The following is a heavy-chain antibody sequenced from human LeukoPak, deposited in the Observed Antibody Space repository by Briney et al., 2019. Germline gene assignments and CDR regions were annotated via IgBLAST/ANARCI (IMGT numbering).Heavy chain of an antibody. V-gene: IGHV3-66*01. Sequence: GGSLRLSCLASGFPVSGSYMSWVRQAPGKGLEWVSVIYSAGPTHYANSVKGRFSISRDSSKNTLYLQMDSLRVEDTAVYYCAKEAVGGHQLDYWGQGTLVTVSS. D-gene: IGHD6-19*01. CDR2: IYSAGPT. J-gene: IGHJ4*02. CDR1: GFPVSGSY. CDR3: AKEAVGGHQLDY.